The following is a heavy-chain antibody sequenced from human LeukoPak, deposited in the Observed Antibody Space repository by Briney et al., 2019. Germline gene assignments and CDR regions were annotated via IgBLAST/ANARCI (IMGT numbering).Heavy chain of an antibody. Sequence: PGGSLRLSCAASGFTFSSYAMSWVHQAPGKGLEWVSVISASGGRTSYADSVKGRFTISRDNSKNTLYLQMNSLRAEDTAVYYCAKVHSGYSDGSDLYWGQGTLVTVSS. D-gene: IGHD5-18*01. CDR1: GFTFSSYA. CDR2: ISASGGRT. CDR3: AKVHSGYSDGSDLY. J-gene: IGHJ4*02. V-gene: IGHV3-23*01.